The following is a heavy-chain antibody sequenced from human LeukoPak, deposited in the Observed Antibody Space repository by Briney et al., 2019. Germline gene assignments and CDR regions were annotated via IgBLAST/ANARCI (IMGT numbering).Heavy chain of an antibody. Sequence: GGSLRLSCAASGFTFSRYAMSWVRQAPGKGLEWISAVSGSGGSAYYADSVKGRFTISRDNSKDTLYLQMNSLRAEDTAVYYCAKDRWELDSWGQGTLVTVSS. V-gene: IGHV3-23*01. CDR1: GFTFSRYA. CDR3: AKDRWELDS. CDR2: VSGSGGSA. D-gene: IGHD4-23*01. J-gene: IGHJ4*02.